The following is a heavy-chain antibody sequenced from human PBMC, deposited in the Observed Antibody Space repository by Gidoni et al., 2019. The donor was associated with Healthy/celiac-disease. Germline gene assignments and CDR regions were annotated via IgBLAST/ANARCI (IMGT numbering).Heavy chain of an antibody. Sequence: EVQLVESGGGLVQPGRSLRLSCAASGFTVDDYAMHWVRQAPGKGLEWVSGIRWNSGSIGYADSVKGRFTISRDNAKNSLYLQMNSLRAEDTALYYCAKVGRYSSSWYFDYWGQGTLVTVSS. J-gene: IGHJ4*02. CDR3: AKVGRYSSSWYFDY. CDR2: IRWNSGSI. D-gene: IGHD6-13*01. CDR1: GFTVDDYA. V-gene: IGHV3-9*01.